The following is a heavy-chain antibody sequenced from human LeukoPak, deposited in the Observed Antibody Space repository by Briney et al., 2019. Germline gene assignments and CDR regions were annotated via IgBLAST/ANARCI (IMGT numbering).Heavy chain of an antibody. J-gene: IGHJ4*02. CDR2: ISGSGGNT. V-gene: IGHV3-23*01. CDR3: AKGGWLEY. CDR1: GFTFINYG. Sequence: QPGGSLRLSCEASGFTFINYGMSWLRQAPGKGLERVSGISGSGGNTYYADSAKGRFTISRDDSKNTLYLQMNSLRAEDTAVYYCAKGGWLEYWGQGTLVTVSS. D-gene: IGHD5-24*01.